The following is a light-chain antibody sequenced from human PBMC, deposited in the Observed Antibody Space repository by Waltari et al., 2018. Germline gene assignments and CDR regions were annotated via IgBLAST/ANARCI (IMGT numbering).Light chain of an antibody. CDR3: QQYDGLVLT. CDR2: GAS. V-gene: IGKV3-20*01. CDR1: QTVTYNF. J-gene: IGKJ4*01. Sequence: EIVLTQSPGTLSLSPGERATLSCRASQTVTYNFLNWYQQKPGQAPRLLIHGASSRATGIPDRFSGSGSGTDFTLTISRLKPDDFAVYYCQQYDGLVLTFGGGTKVEI.